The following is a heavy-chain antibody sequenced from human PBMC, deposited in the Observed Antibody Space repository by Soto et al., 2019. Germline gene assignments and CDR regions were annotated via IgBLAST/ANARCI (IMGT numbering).Heavy chain of an antibody. V-gene: IGHV1-69*01. Sequence: QVQLVQSGAEVKKPGSSVKVSCKASGGTFSSYAISWVRQAPGQGLEWMGGIIPIFGTANYAQKFQGRVTITADESTSTAYMELSSLRSEDTAVYYCARGLYDYVWGSPPVYYGMDVWGQGTTVTVSS. CDR3: ARGLYDYVWGSPPVYYGMDV. D-gene: IGHD3-16*01. CDR2: IIPIFGTA. CDR1: GGTFSSYA. J-gene: IGHJ6*02.